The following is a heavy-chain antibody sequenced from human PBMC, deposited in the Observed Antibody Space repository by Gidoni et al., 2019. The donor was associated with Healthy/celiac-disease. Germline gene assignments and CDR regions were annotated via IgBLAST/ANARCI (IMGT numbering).Heavy chain of an antibody. J-gene: IGHJ4*02. Sequence: EVQLVESGGGLVKPGGSLRLSCAASGFTFSNAWMSWVRQAPGKGLEWVGRIKSKTDGGTTDYAAPVKGRFTISRDDSKNTLYLQMNSLKTEDTAVYYCTTGVYGDYGSYFDYWGQGTLVTVSS. V-gene: IGHV3-15*01. CDR2: IKSKTDGGTT. CDR3: TTGVYGDYGSYFDY. D-gene: IGHD4-17*01. CDR1: GFTFSNAW.